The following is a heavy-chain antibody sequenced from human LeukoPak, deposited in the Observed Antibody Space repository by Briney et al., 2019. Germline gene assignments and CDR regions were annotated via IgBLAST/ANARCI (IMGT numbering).Heavy chain of an antibody. CDR1: GGSSSSYY. V-gene: IGHV4-59*08. D-gene: IGHD2-15*01. CDR3: ARLRSDAFDI. J-gene: IGHJ3*02. Sequence: TSETLSLTCTVYGGSSSSYYWRWLRQPPGKGLVWIGYIYYSGSTNYNPSLKSRVTISVDTSKNQFSLKLSSVTAADTAVYYCARLRSDAFDIWGQGTMVTVSS. CDR2: IYYSGST.